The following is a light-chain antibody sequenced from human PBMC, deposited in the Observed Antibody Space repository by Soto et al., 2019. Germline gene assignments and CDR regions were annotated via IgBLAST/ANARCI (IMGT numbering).Light chain of an antibody. CDR1: QSVSSY. CDR3: QQRSNWPRT. V-gene: IGKV3-11*01. CDR2: DAS. Sequence: EIVLTQSPATLSLSPGERATLSCMASQSVSSYLACYQQKPGQAPRLLIYDASNRATGIPARFSGSGSGTDFTLTISSLEPEDFAVYYCQQRSNWPRTFGQGTKLEIK. J-gene: IGKJ2*01.